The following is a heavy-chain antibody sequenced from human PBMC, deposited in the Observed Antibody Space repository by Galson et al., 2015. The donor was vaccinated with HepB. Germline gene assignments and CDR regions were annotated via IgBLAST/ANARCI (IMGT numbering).Heavy chain of an antibody. CDR2: IGDGNART. CDR1: GFTFNVYA. V-gene: IGHV3-23*01. D-gene: IGHD2-2*01. Sequence: SLRLSCATSGFTFNVYAMSWVRQAPGKGLEWVSSIGDGNARTYYADSVKGRFTISRDNSKNTLYLQMDSLRAEDTAIYYCARRWDTLVVKHWGQGTRVTVSS. J-gene: IGHJ1*01. CDR3: ARRWDTLVVKH.